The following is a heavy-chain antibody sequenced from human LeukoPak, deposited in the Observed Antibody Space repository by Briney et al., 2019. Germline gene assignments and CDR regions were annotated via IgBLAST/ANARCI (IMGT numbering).Heavy chain of an antibody. Sequence: PGGSLRLSCAASGFTFSSYGMHWVRQAPGKGLEWVAFMHYDGNIKYYADSVKGRFTITRDISKNTLYLQMSSLRAEDTAVYYCAKGRGSGWYGVGDYWGQGTLVTVSS. D-gene: IGHD6-19*01. J-gene: IGHJ4*02. CDR1: GFTFSSYG. CDR2: MHYDGNIK. V-gene: IGHV3-30*02. CDR3: AKGRGSGWYGVGDY.